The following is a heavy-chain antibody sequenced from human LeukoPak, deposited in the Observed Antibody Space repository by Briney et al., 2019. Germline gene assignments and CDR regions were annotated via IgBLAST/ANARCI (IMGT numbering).Heavy chain of an antibody. CDR3: ARVWSNYYYGSGSYANWFDP. J-gene: IGHJ5*02. D-gene: IGHD3-10*01. CDR2: ISAYNGNT. Sequence: GASVKVSCKASGYTFTSYGISWVRQAPGQGLEWMGWISAYNGNTNYAQKLQGRVTMTTDTSTSTAYMELRSLRPDDTAVYYCARVWSNYYYGSGSYANWFDPWGQGTLVTVSS. CDR1: GYTFTSYG. V-gene: IGHV1-18*01.